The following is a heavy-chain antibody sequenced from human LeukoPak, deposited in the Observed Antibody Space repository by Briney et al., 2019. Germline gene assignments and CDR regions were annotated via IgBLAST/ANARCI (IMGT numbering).Heavy chain of an antibody. Sequence: ASVKVSCKASGHTFTDYYMHWVRQAPGQGLEWMGWINPNSGATNYAQKFQGRVTMTRDTSITTVYVELSRLRSDGTAVYYCARAREYHLPPTDYWGQGTLVTVSS. CDR3: ARAREYHLPPTDY. CDR1: GHTFTDYY. D-gene: IGHD2-2*01. CDR2: INPNSGAT. J-gene: IGHJ4*02. V-gene: IGHV1-2*02.